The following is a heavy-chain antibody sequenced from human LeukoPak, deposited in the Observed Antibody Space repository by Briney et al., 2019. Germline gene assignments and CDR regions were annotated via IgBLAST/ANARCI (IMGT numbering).Heavy chain of an antibody. D-gene: IGHD6-13*01. V-gene: IGHV3-21*01. CDR3: ARDLSSSWFYYFDY. CDR1: GFAFSSYS. Sequence: PLRSLRLSCAASGFAFSSYSMNWVRQAPGKRLEWVSSISICSTYIYYADSVKGRFTISRDNPKNSLYLQMNSLRAEDTAVYYCARDLSSSWFYYFDYWGQGTLVTVSS. J-gene: IGHJ4*02. CDR2: ISICSTYI.